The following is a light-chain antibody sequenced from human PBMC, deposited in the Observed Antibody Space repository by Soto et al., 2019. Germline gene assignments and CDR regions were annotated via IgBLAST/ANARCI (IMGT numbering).Light chain of an antibody. CDR1: SSDVGGYNY. J-gene: IGLJ2*01. CDR2: EVS. Sequence: QSVLTQPASVSGSPGQSITISCTGTSSDVGGYNYVSWYHQHPGRAPKFIIYEVSNRPSGVSYRFSGSKSGNTASLTISGLQAEDEGEYYCSSYSSSGTYVIFGGGTKVTV. CDR3: SSYSSSGTYVI. V-gene: IGLV2-14*01.